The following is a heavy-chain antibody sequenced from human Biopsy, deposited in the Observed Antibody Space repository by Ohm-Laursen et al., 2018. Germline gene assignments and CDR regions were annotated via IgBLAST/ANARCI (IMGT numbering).Heavy chain of an antibody. V-gene: IGHV3-23*01. Sequence: SLRLSCAASGFTFSSYAMSWVRQAPGKGLEWVSAITSSGDTTYYSDSVKGRFTISRDSSKNTLYLQMNSLRAEDTAVYYCARDGAAGYGLDVWGQGTTVTVSS. CDR2: ITSSGDTT. CDR3: ARDGAAGYGLDV. D-gene: IGHD6-25*01. J-gene: IGHJ6*02. CDR1: GFTFSSYA.